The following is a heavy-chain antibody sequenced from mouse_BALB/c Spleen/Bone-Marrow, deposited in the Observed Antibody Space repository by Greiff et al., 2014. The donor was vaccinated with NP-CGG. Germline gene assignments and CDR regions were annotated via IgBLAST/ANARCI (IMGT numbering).Heavy chain of an antibody. J-gene: IGHJ3*01. V-gene: IGHV14-3*02. CDR2: IDPANVNT. CDR3: ATYYYGSSLFAY. CDR1: GFNIKNTY. D-gene: IGHD1-1*01. Sequence: EVKVEESGAELVKPGASVKLSCTASGFNIKNTYIHWVKQRPEQGLEWIGRIDPANVNTKYDPKFQGKATITADTSSNTAYLQLSSLTSEDTAVYYCATYYYGSSLFAYWGQGTLVTVSA.